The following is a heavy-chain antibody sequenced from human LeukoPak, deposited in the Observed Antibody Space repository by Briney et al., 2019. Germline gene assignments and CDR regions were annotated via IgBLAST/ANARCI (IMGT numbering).Heavy chain of an antibody. D-gene: IGHD3-10*01. J-gene: IGHJ4*02. V-gene: IGHV3-23*01. CDR1: GFTLSTYS. CDR3: GKTFGSGDY. CDR2: ISGDGDYT. Sequence: PGGSLRLSCAVSGFTLSTYSMSWVRQAPGKGLEWVSGISGDGDYTYYADSVKGRFTASRDNSRKTLYLQLNNLRVEDTAMYYCGKTFGSGDYWGQGALVTVSS.